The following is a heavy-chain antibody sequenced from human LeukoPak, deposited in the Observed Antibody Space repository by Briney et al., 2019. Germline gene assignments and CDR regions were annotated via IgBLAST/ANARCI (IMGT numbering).Heavy chain of an antibody. Sequence: GGSLRLSCAASGFTFSSYAMSWVRQAPGKGLEWVSVISGSGTNTYYADSVKGRFTISRDNSKNTLYLQMNSLRAEDTAVYYCAKAASKRTDYGDYAFYYYMDVWGKGTTVTISS. CDR1: GFTFSSYA. V-gene: IGHV3-23*01. J-gene: IGHJ6*03. D-gene: IGHD4-17*01. CDR2: ISGSGTNT. CDR3: AKAASKRTDYGDYAFYYYMDV.